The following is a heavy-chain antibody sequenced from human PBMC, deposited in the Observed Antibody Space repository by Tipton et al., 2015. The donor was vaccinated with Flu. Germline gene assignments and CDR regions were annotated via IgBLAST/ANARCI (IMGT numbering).Heavy chain of an antibody. V-gene: IGHV1-3*01. D-gene: IGHD6-6*01. CDR1: GYSFTNYG. Sequence: QVQLVQSGAEVKKPGASVKVSCKASGYSFTNYGVHWVRQAPGQGLEWMAWINVGNGNTKYLQKFQGRVTITRDTSASAAYMEVSSLTSEDTAVYYCASEAVQAAPFDPWGQGTLVTVSS. CDR2: INVGNGNT. J-gene: IGHJ5*02. CDR3: ASEAVQAAPFDP.